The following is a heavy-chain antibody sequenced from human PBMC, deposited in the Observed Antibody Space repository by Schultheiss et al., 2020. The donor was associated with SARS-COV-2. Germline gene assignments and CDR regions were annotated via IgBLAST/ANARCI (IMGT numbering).Heavy chain of an antibody. D-gene: IGHD2-2*01. Sequence: GGSLRLSCEASGFSFSNYAMSWVRQAPGKGLEWVSALSGTGGSTYYADSVKGRFTISRDNSKNTLYLQMNSLRAEDTAVYYCAKPGGDCSSTSCYNYYYYYGMDVWGQGTAVTVSS. V-gene: IGHV3-23*01. J-gene: IGHJ6*02. CDR1: GFSFSNYA. CDR3: AKPGGDCSSTSCYNYYYYYGMDV. CDR2: LSGTGGST.